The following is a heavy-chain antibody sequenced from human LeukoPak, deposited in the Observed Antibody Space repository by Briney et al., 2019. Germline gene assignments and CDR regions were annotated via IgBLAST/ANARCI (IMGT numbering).Heavy chain of an antibody. J-gene: IGHJ5*02. CDR3: ARRRYCSSTSCQNWFDP. D-gene: IGHD2-2*01. CDR1: GYIFSDYW. Sequence: GESLKISCKASGYIFSDYWIGWVRQVPGKGLEWMGIIYPGDSDTRYSPSFQGQVTISADKSISTAYLQWSSLKASDTAMYYCARRRYCSSTSCQNWFDPWGQGTLVTVSS. V-gene: IGHV5-51*01. CDR2: IYPGDSDT.